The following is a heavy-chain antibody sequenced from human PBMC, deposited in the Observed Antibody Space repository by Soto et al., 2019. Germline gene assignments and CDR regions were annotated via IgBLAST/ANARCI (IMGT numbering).Heavy chain of an antibody. Sequence: SETLSLTCTVSGGSISSGCYYWSWIRQHPGKGLEWIGYIYYSGSTYYNPSLKSRVTISVDTSKNQFSLKLSSVTAADTAVYYCARASGDYDFWSGPTELDGFDPWGQGTLVTVSS. J-gene: IGHJ5*02. CDR2: IYYSGST. CDR3: ARASGDYDFWSGPTELDGFDP. CDR1: GGSISSGCYY. V-gene: IGHV4-31*03. D-gene: IGHD3-3*01.